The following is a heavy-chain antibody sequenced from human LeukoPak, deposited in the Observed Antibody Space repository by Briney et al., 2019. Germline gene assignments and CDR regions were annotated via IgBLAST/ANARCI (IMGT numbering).Heavy chain of an antibody. Sequence: SETLSLTCAVYGGSFSGYYWSWIRQPPGKGLEWIGEINHSGSTNYNPSLKSRVTISVDTSKNQFSLKLSSVTAADTAVYYCARGGRYFDWLLLPYYYMDVWAKGTTVTVSS. CDR1: GGSFSGYY. D-gene: IGHD3-9*01. CDR3: ARGGRYFDWLLLPYYYMDV. CDR2: INHSGST. J-gene: IGHJ6*03. V-gene: IGHV4-34*01.